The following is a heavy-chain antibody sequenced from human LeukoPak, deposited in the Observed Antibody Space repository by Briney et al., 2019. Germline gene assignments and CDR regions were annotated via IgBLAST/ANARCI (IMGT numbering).Heavy chain of an antibody. Sequence: PGGSLRLSCAASGFTFSSYWMNWVRQAPGKGLVWVSRIASDGSSTTYADSVKGRFSISRDNAKNTLYLQMNSLRAEDTAVYYCARDWAAAGTSHYWGQGTLVTVSS. CDR1: GFTFSSYW. J-gene: IGHJ4*02. V-gene: IGHV3-74*01. CDR2: IASDGSST. D-gene: IGHD6-13*01. CDR3: ARDWAAAGTSHY.